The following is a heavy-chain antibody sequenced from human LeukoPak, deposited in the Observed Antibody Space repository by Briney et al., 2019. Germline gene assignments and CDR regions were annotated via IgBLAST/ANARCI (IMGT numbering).Heavy chain of an antibody. V-gene: IGHV3-7*05. CDR3: GRGPGYRSDY. J-gene: IGHJ4*02. D-gene: IGHD5-12*01. CDR2: INQDGSEK. Sequence: GGSLRLSCAASGLSFNTYWMPWVRQAPGKGLEWVANINQDGSEKNHVGTVKGRFTISRDSAKKSLYLQMNSLRAEDTAVYYCGRGPGYRSDYWGQGTLVTVSS. CDR1: GLSFNTYW.